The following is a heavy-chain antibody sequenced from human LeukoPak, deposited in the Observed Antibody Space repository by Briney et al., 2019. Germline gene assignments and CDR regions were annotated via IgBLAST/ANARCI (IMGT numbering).Heavy chain of an antibody. CDR2: MYYSGST. CDR3: AREGAAAGTGKYYYYYYMDV. V-gene: IGHV4-59*01. J-gene: IGHJ6*03. CDR1: GGSISSYY. D-gene: IGHD6-13*01. Sequence: SETLSPTCSVSGGSISSYYWSWIRQPPGKGLEWIGYMYYSGSTNYNPSLKSRVTMSVDTSKNQFSLKLSSVTAADTAVYYCAREGAAAGTGKYYYYYYMDVWGKGTTVTVSS.